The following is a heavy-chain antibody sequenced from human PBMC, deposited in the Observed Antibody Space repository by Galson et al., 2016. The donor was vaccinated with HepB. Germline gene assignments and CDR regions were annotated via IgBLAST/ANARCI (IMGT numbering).Heavy chain of an antibody. Sequence: SLRLSCAASGFPFGDTWMNWVRQAPGKGLEWVARIKSKSDGGTTDYAEPVKGRFTISRDDSKNTLYLQMDSLEIEDSATYYCATDLDYWGQGTLVTVSS. J-gene: IGHJ4*02. V-gene: IGHV3-15*07. CDR2: IKSKSDGGTT. CDR1: GFPFGDTW. CDR3: ATDLDY.